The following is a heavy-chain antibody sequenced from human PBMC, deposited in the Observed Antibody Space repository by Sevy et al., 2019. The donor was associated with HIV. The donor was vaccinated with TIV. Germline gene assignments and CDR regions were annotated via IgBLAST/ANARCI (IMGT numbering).Heavy chain of an antibody. CDR2: IKPDGSES. CDR1: GFTFNNFW. J-gene: IGHJ4*01. V-gene: IGHV3-7*03. CDR3: ARDVGGGYFDY. D-gene: IGHD3-16*01. Sequence: GGSLRLSCVASGFTFNNFWMAWVRQAPGKGLEWFANIKPDGSESNHVGSVKGRFTISRDNAKNSLYLQMNSLTAEDTAVCYCARDVGGGYFDYWGQGTLVTVSS.